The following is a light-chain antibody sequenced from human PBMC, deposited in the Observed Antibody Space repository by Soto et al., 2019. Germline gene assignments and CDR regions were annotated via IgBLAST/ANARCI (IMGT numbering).Light chain of an antibody. J-gene: IGKJ4*01. CDR2: GAS. V-gene: IGKV3-20*01. CDR1: QSVSNNY. Sequence: ENVLTQSPGTLSLSPGERATLSCRASQSVSNNYLAWHQQKPGQAPRLLIYGASNRATGTPDRFSGSGSGTDFTLTISRLEPEDFAVYYCQQYATSPLTFGGGTKVDI. CDR3: QQYATSPLT.